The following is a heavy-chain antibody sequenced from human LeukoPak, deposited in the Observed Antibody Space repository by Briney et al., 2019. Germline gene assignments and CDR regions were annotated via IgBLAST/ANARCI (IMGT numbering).Heavy chain of an antibody. D-gene: IGHD4-23*01. CDR1: GFTFSNYA. CDR3: AKSVTADP. J-gene: IGHJ5*02. V-gene: IGHV3-23*01. CDR2: ISGSGDST. Sequence: GGSLRLSCAASGFTFSNYAMTWVRQAPGKGLEWVSAISGSGDSTYYADSVKGRFTISRDNSKNTLYLQMSSLRAEDTAVYYCAKSVTADPWGQGTLVTVSS.